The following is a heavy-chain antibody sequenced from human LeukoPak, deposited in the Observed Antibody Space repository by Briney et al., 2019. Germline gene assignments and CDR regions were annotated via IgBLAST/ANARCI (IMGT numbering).Heavy chain of an antibody. V-gene: IGHV3-11*04. CDR2: ITSSATT. Sequence: PGGSLRLSCAASGFTFSDYYMTWIRQAPGKGLEWVSYITSSATTYYADSVKGRFTISRDNAKTSLYLQMNSLRAEDTAVYYCARLDLDYGDYVDYYYYYMDVWGKGTTVTISS. J-gene: IGHJ6*03. CDR1: GFTFSDYY. CDR3: ARLDLDYGDYVDYYYYYMDV. D-gene: IGHD4-17*01.